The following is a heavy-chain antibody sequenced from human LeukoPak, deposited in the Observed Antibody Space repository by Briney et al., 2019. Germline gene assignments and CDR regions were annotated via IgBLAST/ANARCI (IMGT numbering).Heavy chain of an antibody. J-gene: IGHJ6*03. Sequence: SETLSLTCAVSGGSISSHHWSWIRQPPGKGLEWIGYIYYSGSTNYNPSLKSRVTISVDTSKNQFSLKLSSVTAADTAVYYCARRLGYCSSTSCPDYYYYYYMDVWGKGTTVTVSS. D-gene: IGHD2-2*01. CDR1: GGSISSHH. V-gene: IGHV4-59*11. CDR3: ARRLGYCSSTSCPDYYYYYYMDV. CDR2: IYYSGST.